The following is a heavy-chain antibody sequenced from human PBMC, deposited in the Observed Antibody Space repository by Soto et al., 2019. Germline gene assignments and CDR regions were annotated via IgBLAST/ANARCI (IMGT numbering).Heavy chain of an antibody. Sequence: SETLSLTCAVSGGSISSSNWWSWVRQPPGKGLEWIGEIYHSGSTNYNPSLKSRVTISVDKSKNQFSLKLSSVTAADTAVYYCAGGVVITNYYYYGMDVWGQGTRVTVSS. CDR3: AGGVVITNYYYYGMDV. D-gene: IGHD3-22*01. J-gene: IGHJ6*02. CDR1: GGSISSSNW. V-gene: IGHV4-4*02. CDR2: IYHSGST.